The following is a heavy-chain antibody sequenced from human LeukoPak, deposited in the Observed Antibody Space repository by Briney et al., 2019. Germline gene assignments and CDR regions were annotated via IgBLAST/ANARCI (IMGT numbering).Heavy chain of an antibody. V-gene: IGHV4-34*01. Sequence: PSETLSLTCAVYGGSFSDYYWSWIRQPPGKRLEWIGEINHSGSTNYNPSLKSRVTISVDTSKNQFSLKLSSVTAADTAVYYCARRREVVVAATPLGYWGQGTLVTVSS. CDR1: GGSFSDYY. J-gene: IGHJ4*02. CDR3: ARRREVVVAATPLGY. D-gene: IGHD2-15*01. CDR2: INHSGST.